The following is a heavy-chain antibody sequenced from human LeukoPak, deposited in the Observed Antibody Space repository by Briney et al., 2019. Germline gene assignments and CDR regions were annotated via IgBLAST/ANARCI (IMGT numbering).Heavy chain of an antibody. V-gene: IGHV3-33*06. CDR1: GFTFSSYG. D-gene: IGHD1-26*01. Sequence: PGRSLRLSCAASGFTFSSYGMHWVRQAPGKGLEWVAVIWYDGSNKYYADSVKGRFTTSTDNSKNTLYLQMNSLRAEDTSVYYCAKDPSGRWSGSYVDYWGQGTLVTVSS. J-gene: IGHJ4*02. CDR2: IWYDGSNK. CDR3: AKDPSGRWSGSYVDY.